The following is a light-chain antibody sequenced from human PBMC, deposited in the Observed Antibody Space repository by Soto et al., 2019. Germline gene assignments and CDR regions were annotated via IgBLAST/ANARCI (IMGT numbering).Light chain of an antibody. Sequence: DIQMTQSPSTLSASVGDRVTITCRASQSLNSYLAWYQQKPGKAPKLLIYKACSLQSGVPSRFSGSGSGTDFTLTISSLQPDDLATYYCQHYNGYPITYGGGTKVEI. J-gene: IGKJ4*01. CDR2: KAC. CDR1: QSLNSY. CDR3: QHYNGYPIT. V-gene: IGKV1-5*03.